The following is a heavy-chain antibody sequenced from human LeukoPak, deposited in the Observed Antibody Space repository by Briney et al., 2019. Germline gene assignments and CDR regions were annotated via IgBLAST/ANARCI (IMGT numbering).Heavy chain of an antibody. J-gene: IGHJ5*02. Sequence: EASVKVSCKASGYTFTGYYMHWVRQAPGQGLEWMGWINPNSGGTNYAQKLQGRVTMTTDTSTSTAYMELRSLRSDDTAVYYCARAVGSNNWFDPWGQGTLVTVSS. V-gene: IGHV1-2*02. CDR2: INPNSGGT. CDR3: ARAVGSNNWFDP. CDR1: GYTFTGYY. D-gene: IGHD3-10*01.